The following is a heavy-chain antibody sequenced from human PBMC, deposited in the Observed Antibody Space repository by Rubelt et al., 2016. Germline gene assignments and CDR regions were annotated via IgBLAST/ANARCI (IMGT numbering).Heavy chain of an antibody. J-gene: IGHJ4*02. CDR3: ARSSGTTVTTVDY. Sequence: EVQLVQSGAEVKKPGESLRISCKGSGYSFTSSWISWVRQMLGKGMEWLGRIDPSDSYTNYSPPFQGQVTISADKSISTAYLQWSGLKASDTAMYYCARSSGTTVTTVDYWGQGTLVTVSS. CDR1: GYSFTSSW. D-gene: IGHD4-17*01. CDR2: IDPSDSYT. V-gene: IGHV5-10-1*01.